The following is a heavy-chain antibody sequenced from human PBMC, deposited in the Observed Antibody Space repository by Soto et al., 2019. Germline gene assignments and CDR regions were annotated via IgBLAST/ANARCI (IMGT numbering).Heavy chain of an antibody. CDR1: GGSLNVYD. D-gene: IGHD6-19*01. CDR2: INHGGSA. J-gene: IGHJ6*02. Sequence: SETLSLTCAGYGGSLNVYDWSLIRQPPGKGLEWIGEINHGGSASYNPSLKSRVTISIDTSKKQFSLKVTSVTAADTAVYYCERGFGRSNGWGTYFHYGMDVWCHGATVAVSS. V-gene: IGHV4-34*01. CDR3: ERGFGRSNGWGTYFHYGMDV.